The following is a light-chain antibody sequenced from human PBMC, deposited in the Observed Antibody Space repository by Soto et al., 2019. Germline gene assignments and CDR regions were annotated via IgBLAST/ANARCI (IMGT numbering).Light chain of an antibody. CDR1: QSIGSN. V-gene: IGKV3-20*01. CDR2: GAS. J-gene: IGKJ1*01. CDR3: QQYGSSGT. Sequence: EIVMTQSPSTLSVSPWERSALSCRASQSIGSNLAWYQQKPGQAPRLLIYGASNRATGIPDRFSGSGSGTDFTLTISRLEPEDFAVYYCQQYGSSGTFGQGTKVDI.